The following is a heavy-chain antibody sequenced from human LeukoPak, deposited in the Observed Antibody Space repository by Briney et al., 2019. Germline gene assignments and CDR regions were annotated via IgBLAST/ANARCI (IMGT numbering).Heavy chain of an antibody. Sequence: SETLSLTCTVSGGSIRSSSYYWGWIRQPPGKGLEWIGSIYYSGSTSYNPSLKSRVTISVDTSKNQFSLKLSSVTAGDTAVYYCARRVQFGELLESWFDPWGQGTLVTVSS. J-gene: IGHJ5*02. V-gene: IGHV4-39*01. CDR3: ARRVQFGELLESWFDP. CDR2: IYYSGST. CDR1: GGSIRSSSYY. D-gene: IGHD3-10*01.